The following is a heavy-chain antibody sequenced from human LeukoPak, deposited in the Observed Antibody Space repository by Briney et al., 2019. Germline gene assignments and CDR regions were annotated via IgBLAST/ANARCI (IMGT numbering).Heavy chain of an antibody. V-gene: IGHV1-69*06. CDR1: GGTFSSYA. Sequence: VASVKVSCKASGGTFSSYAISWVRQAPGQGLEWMGGIIPIFGTANYAQKFQGRVTITADKSTSTAYMELSSLRSEDTAVYYCASKPRSSWYMTDAFDIWGQGTMVTVSS. J-gene: IGHJ3*02. CDR3: ASKPRSSWYMTDAFDI. CDR2: IIPIFGTA. D-gene: IGHD6-13*01.